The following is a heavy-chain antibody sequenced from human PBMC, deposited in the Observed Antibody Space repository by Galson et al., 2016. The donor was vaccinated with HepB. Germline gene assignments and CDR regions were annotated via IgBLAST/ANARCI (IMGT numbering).Heavy chain of an antibody. Sequence: ETLSLTCAVYGASFSGYYWIWIRQSPEKGLEWIGEFNHSGSSNYNPSLKSRVTISVDASKNQFSLNLSSVTAADTAVYYCAGATPHSYYHYYRVDVWGQGTTVTVSS. CDR3: AGATPHSYYHYYRVDV. J-gene: IGHJ6*02. V-gene: IGHV4-34*01. CDR1: GASFSGYY. CDR2: FNHSGSS.